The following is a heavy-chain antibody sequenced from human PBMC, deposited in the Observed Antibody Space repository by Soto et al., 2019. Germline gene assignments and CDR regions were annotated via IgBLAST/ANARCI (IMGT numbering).Heavy chain of an antibody. J-gene: IGHJ4*02. Sequence: LGESLKISCKGSGYSFTSYWISWVRQMPGKGLEWMGRIDPSDSYTNYSPSFQGHVTISADKSISTAYLQWSSLKASDTAMYYWARQIYDSDTGPNFQYYFDSWGQGTPVTVSS. CDR3: ARQIYDSDTGPNFQYYFDS. CDR2: IDPSDSYT. CDR1: GYSFTSYW. D-gene: IGHD3-22*01. V-gene: IGHV5-10-1*01.